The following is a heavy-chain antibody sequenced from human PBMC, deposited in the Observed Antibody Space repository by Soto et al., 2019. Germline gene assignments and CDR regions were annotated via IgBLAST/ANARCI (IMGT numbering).Heavy chain of an antibody. CDR1: GFTFSSYG. CDR3: ARQGIAARTDFDY. CDR2: IWYDGSNK. V-gene: IGHV3-33*01. Sequence: GGSLRLSCAASGFTFSSYGMHWVRQAPGQGLEWVAVIWYDGSNKYYADSVKGRFTISRDNSKNTLYLQMNSLRAEDTAVYYCARQGIAARTDFDYWGQGTLVTVSS. D-gene: IGHD6-6*01. J-gene: IGHJ4*02.